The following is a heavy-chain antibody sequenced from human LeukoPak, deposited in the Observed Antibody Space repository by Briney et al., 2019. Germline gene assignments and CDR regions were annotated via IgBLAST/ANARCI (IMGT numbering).Heavy chain of an antibody. Sequence: ASVKVSCKASGYTFTGSYIHWVRQAPGQGLEWMGWINPNSGGTNYAQKFQGRVTMTRDTSISTAYMELSRLRSDDPAVYYCARGKGITMIVAHWGQGTLVTVSS. CDR2: INPNSGGT. J-gene: IGHJ1*01. V-gene: IGHV1-2*02. D-gene: IGHD3-22*01. CDR3: ARGKGITMIVAH. CDR1: GYTFTGSY.